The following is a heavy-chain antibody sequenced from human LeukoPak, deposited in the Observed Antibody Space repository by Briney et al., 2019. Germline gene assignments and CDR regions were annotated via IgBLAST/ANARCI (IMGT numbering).Heavy chain of an antibody. D-gene: IGHD3-9*01. CDR3: ASNNYDILTGYYYIVY. CDR2: IYSGGST. CDR1: GFTVSSNY. J-gene: IGHJ4*02. Sequence: GGSLRLSCAASGFTVSSNYMSWVRQAPGKGLEWVSVIYSGGSTYYADSVKGRFTISRDNSKNTLYLQMNTLTAEDTAVYYCASNNYDILTGYYYIVYWGQGTLVTVSS. V-gene: IGHV3-66*01.